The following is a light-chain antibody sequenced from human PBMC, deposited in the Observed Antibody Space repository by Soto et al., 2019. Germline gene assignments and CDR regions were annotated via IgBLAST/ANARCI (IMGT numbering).Light chain of an antibody. CDR2: GAS. CDR1: QSVSTN. V-gene: IGKV3-15*01. J-gene: IGKJ1*01. Sequence: EIVMTQSPATLSVSPGERATLSYRASQSVSTNLAWYQQKPGQAPRLLIYGASTRATGIPARFSGSGSGTEFTLTIGSLQSEDFAVYYCQQYSDWPRTFGQGTKVEIK. CDR3: QQYSDWPRT.